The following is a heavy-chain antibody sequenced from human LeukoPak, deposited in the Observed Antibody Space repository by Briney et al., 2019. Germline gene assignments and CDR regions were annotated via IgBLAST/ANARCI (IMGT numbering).Heavy chain of an antibody. J-gene: IGHJ4*02. Sequence: SETLSLTCTASGGSIRTNSYYWDWIRQPPGKGPEWIGSVYYSGSTYSNPTLKSRVTMSVDASKNQFSLKLSSVTAADTAVYYCARPIGNYHGSYFDYWGQGTLVTVSS. D-gene: IGHD1-7*01. V-gene: IGHV4-39*01. CDR1: GGSIRTNSYY. CDR2: VYYSGST. CDR3: ARPIGNYHGSYFDY.